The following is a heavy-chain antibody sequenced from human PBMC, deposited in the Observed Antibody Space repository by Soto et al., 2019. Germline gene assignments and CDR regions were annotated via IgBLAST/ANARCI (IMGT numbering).Heavy chain of an antibody. J-gene: IGHJ4*02. CDR2: ITYDGSNQ. CDR1: GFIFSSYT. V-gene: IGHV3-30-3*01. D-gene: IGHD1-26*01. Sequence: LRLSCAASGFIFSSYTMHWVRQAPGKGLEWVGVITYDGSNQYYADSVKGRFTISRDNSRNMLFLQMNSLRPDDTAVYYCARAPSGSYPEFDYWGQGTLVTVSS. CDR3: ARAPSGSYPEFDY.